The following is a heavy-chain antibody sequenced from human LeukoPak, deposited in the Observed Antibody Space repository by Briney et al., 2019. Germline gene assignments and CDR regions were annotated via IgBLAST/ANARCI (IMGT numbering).Heavy chain of an antibody. J-gene: IGHJ4*02. CDR2: INHSGST. CDR3: ARGSGDDDLRFLEWLPNLAFDY. V-gene: IGHV4-34*01. D-gene: IGHD3-3*01. CDR1: GGSFSGYY. Sequence: SETLSLTCAVYGGSFSGYYWSWIRQPPGKGLKWIGEINHSGSTNYNPSLKSRVTISVDTSKNQFSLKLSSVTAADTAVYYCARGSGDDDLRFLEWLPNLAFDYWGQGTLVTVSS.